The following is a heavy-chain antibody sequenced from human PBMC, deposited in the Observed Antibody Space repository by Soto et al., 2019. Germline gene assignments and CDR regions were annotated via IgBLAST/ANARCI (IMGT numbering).Heavy chain of an antibody. Sequence: QVQLVQSGAEVKEPGASVKVSCRTSGYTFTSLDMNWVRQAAGQGLEWMGWMSPSTGRTGYAQRFQGRVTMTRDTSTSTANMELSSLRSEDTAVYCCARGVGDWGDYWGQGALVTVSS. CDR3: ARGVGDWGDY. J-gene: IGHJ4*02. CDR2: MSPSTGRT. V-gene: IGHV1-8*02. CDR1: GYTFTSLD. D-gene: IGHD7-27*01.